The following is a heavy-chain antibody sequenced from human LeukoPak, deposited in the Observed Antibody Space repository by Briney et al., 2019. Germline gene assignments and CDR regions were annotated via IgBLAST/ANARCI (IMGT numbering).Heavy chain of an antibody. J-gene: IGHJ4*02. D-gene: IGHD6-19*01. V-gene: IGHV3-23*01. CDR3: ARERAVNGWTSAHFDY. CDR1: GFTFSRYA. Sequence: GGSLRLSCAASGFTFSRYAMSWVRQAPGKGLEWVSAISGSGGSTYYADSVKGRFTISRDNSKNTLYLQINSLRVEDTAVYFCARERAVNGWTSAHFDYWGQGTLVTVSS. CDR2: ISGSGGST.